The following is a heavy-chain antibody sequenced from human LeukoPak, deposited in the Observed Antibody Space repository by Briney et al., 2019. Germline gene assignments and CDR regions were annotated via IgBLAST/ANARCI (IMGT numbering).Heavy chain of an antibody. CDR3: ARTPSSSTTPYYYYYCMDV. V-gene: IGHV4-61*02. J-gene: IGHJ6*03. CDR2: IYTSGST. CDR1: GGSISSGSYY. D-gene: IGHD2-2*01. Sequence: PSETLSLTCTVSGGSISSGSYYWSWIRQPAGKGLEWIGRIYTSGSTNYNPSLKSRVTISVDTSKNQFSLKLSSVTAADTAVYYCARTPSSSTTPYYYYYCMDVWGKGTTVTVSS.